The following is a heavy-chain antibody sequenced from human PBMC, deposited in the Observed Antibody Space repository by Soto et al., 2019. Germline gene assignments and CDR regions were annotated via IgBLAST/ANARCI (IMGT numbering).Heavy chain of an antibody. V-gene: IGHV1-69*13. D-gene: IGHD2-15*01. J-gene: IGHJ6*02. Sequence: ASVKVSCKASGGTFSSYAISWVRQAPGQGLEWMGGIIPIFGTANYAQKFQGRVTITADESTSTAYMELSSLRSEDTAVYYCASAYCSGGSCYSHVLRTYYYYGMDVWGQGTTVTVSS. CDR2: IIPIFGTA. CDR3: ASAYCSGGSCYSHVLRTYYYYGMDV. CDR1: GGTFSSYA.